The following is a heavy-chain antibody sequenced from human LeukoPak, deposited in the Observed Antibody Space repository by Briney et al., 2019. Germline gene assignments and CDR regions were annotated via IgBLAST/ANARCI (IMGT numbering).Heavy chain of an antibody. V-gene: IGHV4-39*01. CDR3: ARISGYSS. J-gene: IGHJ4*02. D-gene: IGHD3-22*01. CDR2: IYYSGGT. CDR1: GGSISSSSYY. Sequence: PSETLSLTCTVSGGSISSSSYYWGWIRQPPGKGLEWIGSIYYSGGTYYNPSLKSRVTISVDTSKNQFSLKLSSVTAADTAVYYCARISGYSSWGQGTLVTVSS.